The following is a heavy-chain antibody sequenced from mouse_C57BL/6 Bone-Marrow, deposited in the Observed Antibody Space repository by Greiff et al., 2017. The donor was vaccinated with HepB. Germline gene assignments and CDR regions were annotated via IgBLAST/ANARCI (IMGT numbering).Heavy chain of an antibody. CDR2: ISYDGSN. CDR1: GYSITSGYY. J-gene: IGHJ4*01. Sequence: VQLKESGPGLVKPSQSLSLTCSVTGYSITSGYYWNWIRQFPGNKLEWMGYISYDGSNNYNPSLKNRISITRDTSKNQFFLKLNSVTTEDTATYYCARGESLLPMDYWGQGTSVTVSS. CDR3: ARGESLLPMDY. D-gene: IGHD1-2*01. V-gene: IGHV3-6*01.